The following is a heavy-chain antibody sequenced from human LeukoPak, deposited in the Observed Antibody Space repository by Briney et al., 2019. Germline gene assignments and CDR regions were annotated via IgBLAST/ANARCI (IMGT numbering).Heavy chain of an antibody. V-gene: IGHV3-9*01. Sequence: PGRSLRLSCAASGFTFGDYAMHWVRLAPGKGLEWVSGITWNSNNIGYADSVKGRFTISRDNAKNSLYLQMNSLRAEDTALYYCTNLPAWGQGTLVTVSS. CDR3: TNLPA. J-gene: IGHJ5*02. CDR1: GFTFGDYA. CDR2: ITWNSNNI.